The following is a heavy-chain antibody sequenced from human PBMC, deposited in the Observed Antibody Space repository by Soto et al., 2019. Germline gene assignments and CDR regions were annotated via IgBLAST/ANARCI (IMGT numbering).Heavy chain of an antibody. D-gene: IGHD3-3*01. J-gene: IGHJ4*02. Sequence: ASVKVSCKASGYTFTSYYMHWVRQAPGQGLEWMGIINPSEGSTSYAQKFQGRVTMTRDTATSTVYMELSSLRSEDTAVYYCAKQGPVSDYLDYWGQGTLVTVSS. CDR2: INPSEGST. CDR1: GYTFTSYY. CDR3: AKQGPVSDYLDY. V-gene: IGHV1-46*01.